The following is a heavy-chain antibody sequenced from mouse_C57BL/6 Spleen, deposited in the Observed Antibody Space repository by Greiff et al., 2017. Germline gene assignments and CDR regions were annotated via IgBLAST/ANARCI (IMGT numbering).Heavy chain of an antibody. V-gene: IGHV1-26*01. CDR3: ASHYGSSYSFAY. CDR2: INPNNGGT. CDR1: GYTFTDYY. Sequence: VQLQQSGPELVKPGASVKISCKASGYTFTDYYMNWVKQSHGKSLEWIGDINPNNGGTSYNQKFKGKATLTVDKSSSTAYMELRSLTSEDSAVYYCASHYGSSYSFAYWGQGTLVTVSA. D-gene: IGHD1-1*01. J-gene: IGHJ3*01.